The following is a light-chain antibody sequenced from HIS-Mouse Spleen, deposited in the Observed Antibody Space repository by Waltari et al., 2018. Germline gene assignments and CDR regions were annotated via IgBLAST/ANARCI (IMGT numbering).Light chain of an antibody. Sequence: QTVVTQEPSFSVSPGGTVTLTCGLSSGSVPTSYYPSWYQQTPGPAPRTLIYSTNTRSSGVPDRFSGSILGNKAALTITGAQADDESDYYCVLYMGSGISVFGGGTKLTVL. CDR1: SGSVPTSYY. V-gene: IGLV8-61*01. CDR2: STN. J-gene: IGLJ3*02. CDR3: VLYMGSGISV.